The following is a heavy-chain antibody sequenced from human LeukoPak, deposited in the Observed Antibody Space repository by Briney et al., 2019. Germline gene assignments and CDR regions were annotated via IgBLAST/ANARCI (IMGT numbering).Heavy chain of an antibody. V-gene: IGHV3-21*06. J-gene: IGHJ4*02. CDR2: ISSSSSYI. CDR1: GFTFSSYS. CDR3: ARAPYCGGDCYLYYFDY. D-gene: IGHD2-21*02. Sequence: GGSLRLTCAASGFTFSSYSMNWVRQAPGKGLEWVSSISSSSSYIYYVDSVKGRFTISRDNAKNSLYPQMNSLRAEDTAVYYCARAPYCGGDCYLYYFDYWGQGTLVTVSS.